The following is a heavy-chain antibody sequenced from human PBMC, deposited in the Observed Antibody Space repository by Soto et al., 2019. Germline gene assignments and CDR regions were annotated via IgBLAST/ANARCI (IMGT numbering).Heavy chain of an antibody. CDR2: ISSDGSKT. CDR3: AKDPFAAVAGPNYIDY. D-gene: IGHD6-19*01. V-gene: IGHV3-30*18. CDR1: GFTFTDHG. Sequence: GVPLRLSYVASGFTFTDHGVHWFSQAPGKGLEWLATISSDGSKTYYAYYVRGPFTISRDNPKNTVYLQMTRLMTADTAVYYCAKDPFAAVAGPNYIDYWGHGTLVTVSS. J-gene: IGHJ4*01.